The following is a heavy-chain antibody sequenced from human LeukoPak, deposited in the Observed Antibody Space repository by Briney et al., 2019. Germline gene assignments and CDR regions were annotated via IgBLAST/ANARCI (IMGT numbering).Heavy chain of an antibody. Sequence: SETLSLTCAVYGGSFSGYYWSWIRQPPGKGLEWIGEINHSGSTNYNPSLKSRVTISVDTSKNQFSLKLSSVTAADTAVYYCARVDGTIAVAGTAAFDIWGQGTMVTVSS. D-gene: IGHD6-19*01. V-gene: IGHV4-34*01. CDR1: GGSFSGYY. CDR3: ARVDGTIAVAGTAAFDI. J-gene: IGHJ3*02. CDR2: INHSGST.